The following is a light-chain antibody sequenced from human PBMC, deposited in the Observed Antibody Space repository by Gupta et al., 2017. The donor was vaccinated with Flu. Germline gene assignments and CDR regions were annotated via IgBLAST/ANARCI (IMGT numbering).Light chain of an antibody. Sequence: GSPGQTASITCSGDKLGDKYACWYQQKPGHSPVLVIYQDSKRPSGIPERFSRSNSGNTATLTISGTQAMDEADYYCQAWDSKKVFGGGTKLTVL. J-gene: IGLJ2*01. V-gene: IGLV3-1*01. CDR1: KLGDKY. CDR3: QAWDSKKV. CDR2: QDS.